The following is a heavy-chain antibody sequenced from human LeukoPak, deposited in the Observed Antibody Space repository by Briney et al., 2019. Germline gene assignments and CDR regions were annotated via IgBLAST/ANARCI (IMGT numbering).Heavy chain of an antibody. D-gene: IGHD2-2*01. V-gene: IGHV3-74*01. CDR1: GNYW. CDR2: INSDGSWT. CDR3: VSFYETY. J-gene: IGHJ4*02. Sequence: GGSLRLSCAASGNYWMHWVRQAPGKGLVWVSHINSDGSWTSYADSVKGRFTISKDNAKNTVYLQMNNLRAEDTAVYYCVSFYETYWGRGTLVAVSS.